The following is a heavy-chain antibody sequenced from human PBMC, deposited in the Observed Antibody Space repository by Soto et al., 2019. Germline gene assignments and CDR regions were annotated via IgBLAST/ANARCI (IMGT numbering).Heavy chain of an antibody. CDR1: GFTFSNAW. J-gene: IGHJ4*02. CDR2: IKSKTDGGTT. D-gene: IGHD3-22*01. CDR3: TTDTMIVVVTDSDY. V-gene: IGHV3-15*01. Sequence: TGGSLRLSCAASGFTFSNAWMSWVRPAPGKGLEWVGRIKSKTDGGTTDYAAPVKGRFTISRDDSKNTLYLQMNSLKTEDTAVYYCTTDTMIVVVTDSDYWGQGTLVTVSS.